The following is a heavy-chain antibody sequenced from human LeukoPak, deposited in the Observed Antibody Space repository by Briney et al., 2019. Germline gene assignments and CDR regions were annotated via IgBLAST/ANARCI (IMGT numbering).Heavy chain of an antibody. CDR2: IRSKAYGGTT. Sequence: GSLRLSCTASGFTFGDYAMSWVRQVPGKGLEWVGFIRSKAYGGTTEYAASVKGRFTISRDDSKSIAYLQMNSLQTEDTAVYYCTRREGPGSWYGFIYWGQGTLVTVSS. V-gene: IGHV3-49*04. D-gene: IGHD6-13*01. CDR1: GFTFGDYA. J-gene: IGHJ4*02. CDR3: TRREGPGSWYGFIY.